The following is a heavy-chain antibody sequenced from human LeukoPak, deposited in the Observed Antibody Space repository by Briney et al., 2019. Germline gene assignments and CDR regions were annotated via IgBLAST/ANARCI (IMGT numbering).Heavy chain of an antibody. CDR1: GVSASGYY. CDR3: VTTAGHSGYDWGWFSDYYLAV. V-gene: IGHV4-34*01. CDR2: INLSGSP. Sequence: NASETLFLTCAVYGVSASGYYGTWIRQFPGRGLEWIGEINLSGSPKYNPSLKSRVSISVDASKNQIFLTLTSVTAADTATYYCVTTAGHSGYDWGWFSDYYLAVWGTGTTV. J-gene: IGHJ6*03. D-gene: IGHD5-12*01.